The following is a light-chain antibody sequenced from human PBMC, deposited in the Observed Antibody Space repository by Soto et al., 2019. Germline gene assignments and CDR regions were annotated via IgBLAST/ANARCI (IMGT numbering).Light chain of an antibody. CDR2: KAS. V-gene: IGKV1-5*03. CDR3: QQYHRCPLT. J-gene: IGKJ4*01. Sequence: DIQMTQSPSTLSASVGDRVTITCRASQSISSWLAWYQQKPGKAPKLLLYKASSLESGVPSRFRGSGSGTEFTLTISSLQPDDFATDYCQQYHRCPLTFGRGTRVESK. CDR1: QSISSW.